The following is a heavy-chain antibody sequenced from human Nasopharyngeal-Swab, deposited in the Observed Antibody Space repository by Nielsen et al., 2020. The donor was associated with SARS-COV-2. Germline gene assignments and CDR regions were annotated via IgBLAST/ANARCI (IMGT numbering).Heavy chain of an antibody. J-gene: IGHJ5*02. CDR2: INWNGGST. CDR1: GFTFDDYG. D-gene: IGHD6-6*01. CDR3: AKGRWAARGQNWFDP. V-gene: IGHV3-20*04. Sequence: GESLKISCAASGFTFDDYGMSWVRQAPGKGLEWVSGINWNGGSTGYADSVKGRFTISRDNAKNSLYLQMNSLRAEDTALYYCAKGRWAARGQNWFDPWGQGTLVTVSS.